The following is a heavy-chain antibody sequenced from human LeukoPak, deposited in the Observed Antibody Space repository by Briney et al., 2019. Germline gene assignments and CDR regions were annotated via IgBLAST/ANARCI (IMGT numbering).Heavy chain of an antibody. CDR1: GGSISSYY. CDR2: IYYSGST. Sequence: PSETLSLTCTVPGGSISSYYWSWIRQPPGKGLEWIGYIYYSGSTNYNPSLKSRVTISVDTSKNQFSLKLSSVTAADTAVYYCARARIQLWPTPSYYFDYWGQGTLVTVSS. D-gene: IGHD5-18*01. V-gene: IGHV4-59*01. CDR3: ARARIQLWPTPSYYFDY. J-gene: IGHJ4*02.